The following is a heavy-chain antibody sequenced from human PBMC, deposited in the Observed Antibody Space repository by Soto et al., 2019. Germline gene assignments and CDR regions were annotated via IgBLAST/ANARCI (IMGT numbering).Heavy chain of an antibody. Sequence: EVHLLESGGGLVQPGESLRLSCGASGFTFSSCVMTWVRQAPGKGLEWVSSITNTGDGTYYADSVKGRFTISRDNSKNTMNLQMNELRAEDTAVYYCAKGLFSGRWYAADWGQGTLVTVSS. D-gene: IGHD6-13*01. CDR2: ITNTGDGT. CDR3: AKGLFSGRWYAAD. CDR1: GFTFSSCV. J-gene: IGHJ4*02. V-gene: IGHV3-23*01.